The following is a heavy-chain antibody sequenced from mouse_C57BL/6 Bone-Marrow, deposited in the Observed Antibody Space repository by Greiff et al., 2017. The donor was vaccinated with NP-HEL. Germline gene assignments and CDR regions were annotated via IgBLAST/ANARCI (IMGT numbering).Heavy chain of an antibody. Sequence: QVQLQQSGAELARPGASVKLSCKASGYTFTSYGISWVKQRTGQGLEWIGEIYPRSGNTYYNEKFKGQATLTADKSSSTAYMELRSLTSEDSAVYFCARPYYGNYAWFAYWGQGTMVTVSA. V-gene: IGHV1-81*01. D-gene: IGHD2-10*01. CDR2: IYPRSGNT. CDR3: ARPYYGNYAWFAY. J-gene: IGHJ3*01. CDR1: GYTFTSYG.